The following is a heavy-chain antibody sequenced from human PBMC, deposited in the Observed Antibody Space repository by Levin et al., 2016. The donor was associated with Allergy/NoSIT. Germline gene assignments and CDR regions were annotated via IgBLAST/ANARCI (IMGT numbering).Heavy chain of an antibody. CDR3: AREAYSGYGYYYYGMDV. J-gene: IGHJ6*02. D-gene: IGHD5-12*01. Sequence: ASVKVSCKASGYTFTSYGISWVRQAPGQGLEWMGWISAYNGNINYAQKVQGRVTMTTDTSTSTAYMEVRSLRSDDTAVYYCAREAYSGYGYYYYGMDVWGQGTTVTVSS. V-gene: IGHV1-18*04. CDR1: GYTFTSYG. CDR2: ISAYNGNI.